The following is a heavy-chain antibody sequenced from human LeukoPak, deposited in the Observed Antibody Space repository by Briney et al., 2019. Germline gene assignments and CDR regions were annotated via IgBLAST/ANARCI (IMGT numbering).Heavy chain of an antibody. V-gene: IGHV3-21*01. D-gene: IGHD3-16*01. CDR2: ISSSSSYI. J-gene: IGHJ6*02. CDR3: ARESYASHGLDGMDV. Sequence: GGSLRLSCAASGFTFSSYSMNWVRQAPGKGLEWVSSISSSSSYIYYADSVKGRFTISRDNAKNSLYLQMNSLRAEDTAVYYCARESYASHGLDGMDVWGQGTRSPSP. CDR1: GFTFSSYS.